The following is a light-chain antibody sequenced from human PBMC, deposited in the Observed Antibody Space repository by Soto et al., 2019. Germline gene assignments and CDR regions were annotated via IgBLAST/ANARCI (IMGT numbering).Light chain of an antibody. J-gene: IGLJ1*01. CDR3: CSYAVIYTYV. V-gene: IGLV2-11*01. Sequence: QSALTQARSVSGSPGQSVTISCTGTSSDVGGFNYVSWYQQHPGKAPKLIIYDVSKRPSGVPDRFSGSKSGNTASLTISRLQPEDEADYYCCSYAVIYTYVFGTGTKLTVL. CDR2: DVS. CDR1: SSDVGGFNY.